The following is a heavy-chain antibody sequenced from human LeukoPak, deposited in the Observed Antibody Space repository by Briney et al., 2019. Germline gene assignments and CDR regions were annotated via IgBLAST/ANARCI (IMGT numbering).Heavy chain of an antibody. J-gene: IGHJ6*03. Sequence: SETLSLTCTVSGASISSYYWSWIRQPAGKGLEWIGRMYVSGSPNYNPSLKSRVTMSVDTSKNQFSLKLNSVTAADTAVYYCASGGWPHYYYYMDVWGKGTTVTISS. CDR3: ASGGWPHYYYYMDV. CDR1: GASISSYY. V-gene: IGHV4-4*07. D-gene: IGHD3-16*01. CDR2: MYVSGSP.